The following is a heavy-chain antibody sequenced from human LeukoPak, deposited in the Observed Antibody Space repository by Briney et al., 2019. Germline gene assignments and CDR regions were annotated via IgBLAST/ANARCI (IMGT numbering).Heavy chain of an antibody. CDR1: GFTFSSYW. J-gene: IGHJ4*02. Sequence: GGSLRLSCAASGFTFSSYWMSWVRQAPGKGLEWVAVIWYDGSNKYYADSVKGRFTISRDNSKNTLYLQMNSLRAEDTAVYYCARDGGSGFWNYFDYWGQGTLVTVSS. CDR2: IWYDGSNK. D-gene: IGHD3-16*01. V-gene: IGHV3-33*08. CDR3: ARDGGSGFWNYFDY.